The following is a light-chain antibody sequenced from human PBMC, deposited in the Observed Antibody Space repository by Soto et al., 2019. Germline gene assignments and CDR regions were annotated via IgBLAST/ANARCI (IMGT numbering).Light chain of an antibody. CDR2: GAS. J-gene: IGKJ5*01. Sequence: EIVMTQSPATLSVSPGERANLSCRASQSVSSNLAWYQQKPGQAPRLLIYGASTRATGIPARFSGSGSGTEFTLTISSLQSEDFAVYYCQQYSNWPPAFGQGTRLEIK. V-gene: IGKV3-15*01. CDR1: QSVSSN. CDR3: QQYSNWPPA.